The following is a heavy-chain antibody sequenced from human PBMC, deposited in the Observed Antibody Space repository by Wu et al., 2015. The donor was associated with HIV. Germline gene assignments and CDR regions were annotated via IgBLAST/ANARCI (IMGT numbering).Heavy chain of an antibody. Sequence: QVQLVQSGAEVKKPGASVKVSCKASGYTFTSYYMHWVRQAPGQGLEWMGIINPSGGSTSYAQKFQGRVTMTRDTSTSTVYMELSSLRSEDTAVYYCARDRRSTYSGYDYVNAFDIWGQGTMVTVSS. CDR3: ARDRRSTYSGYDYVNAFDI. V-gene: IGHV1-46*01. D-gene: IGHD5-12*01. CDR2: INPSGGST. J-gene: IGHJ3*02. CDR1: GYTFTSYY.